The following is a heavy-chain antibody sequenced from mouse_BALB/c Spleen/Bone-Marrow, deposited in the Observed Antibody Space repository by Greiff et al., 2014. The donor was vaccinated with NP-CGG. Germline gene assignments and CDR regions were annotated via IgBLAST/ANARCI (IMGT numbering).Heavy chain of an antibody. D-gene: IGHD1-1*01. CDR1: GYSFTGYT. Sequence: DVKLQESGPELVKPGASMKISSKASGYSFTGYTMNWVKQSHGKNLEWIGLINSYNGGTNYNQKFKDKATLTVDRSSSTAYMELLSLTSEDSAVYYCARLLLYYYAMDYWGQGTSVTVSS. CDR2: INSYNGGT. V-gene: IGHV1-25*01. CDR3: ARLLLYYYAMDY. J-gene: IGHJ4*01.